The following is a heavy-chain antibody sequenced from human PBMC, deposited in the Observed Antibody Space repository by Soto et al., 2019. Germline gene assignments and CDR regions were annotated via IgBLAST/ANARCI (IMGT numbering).Heavy chain of an antibody. V-gene: IGHV3-30-3*01. Sequence: QVQLVESGGGVVQPGRSLRLSCAASGFTFSSYAMHWVRQAPGKGLEWVAVISYDGSNKYYADSVKGRFTISRDNSKNTLYLQRKRLRAEDTAVYYCARDGGKGYSSYTYYYGMDVWGQGTTVTVSS. CDR1: GFTFSSYA. D-gene: IGHD6-13*01. J-gene: IGHJ6*02. CDR2: ISYDGSNK. CDR3: ARDGGKGYSSYTYYYGMDV.